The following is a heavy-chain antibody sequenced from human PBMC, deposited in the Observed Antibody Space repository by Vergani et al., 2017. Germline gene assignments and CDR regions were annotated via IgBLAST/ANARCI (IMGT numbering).Heavy chain of an antibody. CDR3: ARGRQWRLTEYLYGMDV. J-gene: IGHJ6*02. CDR2: INTNSGNP. Sequence: QVQLVQSGAEVKKPGASVRISCEASGYPFTNYPLIWVRQAPGQGLEFMGWINTNSGNPTYAPGFTGRFVFSLDTSVSTAYLQISGLKAEDSAVYYCARGRQWRLTEYLYGMDVWGQGTTVTVSS. V-gene: IGHV7-4-1*02. CDR1: GYPFTNYP. D-gene: IGHD6-19*01.